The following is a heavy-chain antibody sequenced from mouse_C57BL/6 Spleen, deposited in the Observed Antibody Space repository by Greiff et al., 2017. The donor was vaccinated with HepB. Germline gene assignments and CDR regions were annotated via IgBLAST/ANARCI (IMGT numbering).Heavy chain of an antibody. CDR1: GYTFTSYW. Sequence: VQLQQPGAELVMPGASVKLSCKASGYTFTSYWMHWVKQRPGQGLEWIGEIDPSDSYTNYNQKFKGKSTLTVDKSSSTAYMQLSSLTSEDSAVYYCARRRGSSYEIDYWGQGTTLTVSS. CDR3: ARRRGSSYEIDY. CDR2: IDPSDSYT. V-gene: IGHV1-69*01. J-gene: IGHJ2*01. D-gene: IGHD1-1*01.